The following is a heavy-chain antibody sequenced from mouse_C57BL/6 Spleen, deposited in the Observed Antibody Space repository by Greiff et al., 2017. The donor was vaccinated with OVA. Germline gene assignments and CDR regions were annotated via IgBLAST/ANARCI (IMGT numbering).Heavy chain of an antibody. V-gene: IGHV1-54*01. Sequence: VQLQQSGAELVRPGTSVKVSCKASGYAFTNYLIEWVKQRPGQGLEWIGVINPGSGGTNYNEKFKGKATLTADKSSSTAYMQLSSLTSEDSAVYFCARSAYDYGGFDYWGQGTTLTVSS. CDR1: GYAFTNYL. D-gene: IGHD2-4*01. J-gene: IGHJ2*01. CDR3: ARSAYDYGGFDY. CDR2: INPGSGGT.